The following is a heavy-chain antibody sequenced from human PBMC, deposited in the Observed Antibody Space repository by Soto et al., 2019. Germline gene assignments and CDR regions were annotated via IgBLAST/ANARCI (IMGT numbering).Heavy chain of an antibody. Sequence: SETLSLTCTVSGGSVSSGSYYWSWIRQPPGKGLEWIGYIYYSGSTNYNPSLKSRVTISVDTSKNQFSLKLSSVTAADTAVYYCARDQVTTVTTGANYYYYYYGMDVWGQGTTVTVS. J-gene: IGHJ6*02. D-gene: IGHD4-17*01. CDR2: IYYSGST. V-gene: IGHV4-61*01. CDR1: GGSVSSGSYY. CDR3: ARDQVTTVTTGANYYYYYYGMDV.